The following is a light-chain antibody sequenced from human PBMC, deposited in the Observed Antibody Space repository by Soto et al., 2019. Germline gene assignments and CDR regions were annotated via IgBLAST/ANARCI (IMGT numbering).Light chain of an antibody. CDR3: QQYNNWPYT. Sequence: EIVMTQSPATLSVSPGERATLSCRASQSVSSNLAWYQQKPGQAPRLLIYGASNRATGIPARFSGSGSGTEFTLTISSLQSEDFAVYYCQQYNNWPYTFGQGTKLEI. V-gene: IGKV3-15*01. J-gene: IGKJ2*01. CDR2: GAS. CDR1: QSVSSN.